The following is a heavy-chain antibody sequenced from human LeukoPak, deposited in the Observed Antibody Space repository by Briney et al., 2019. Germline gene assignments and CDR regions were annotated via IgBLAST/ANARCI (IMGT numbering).Heavy chain of an antibody. D-gene: IGHD5-18*01. V-gene: IGHV4-59*01. J-gene: IGHJ4*02. CDR3: ARGYSYGFSSFDY. CDR2: IYYSGST. CDR1: GGSFSGYY. Sequence: SETLSLTSAVYGGSFSGYYWSWIRQPPGRGLEWIGYIYYSGSTNYNPSLKSRVTISVDTSKNQFSLKLSSVTAADTAVYYCARGYSYGFSSFDYWGQGTLVTVSP.